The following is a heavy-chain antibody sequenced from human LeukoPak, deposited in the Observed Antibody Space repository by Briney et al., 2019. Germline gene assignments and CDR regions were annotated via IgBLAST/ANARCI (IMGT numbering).Heavy chain of an antibody. CDR3: ARGRGRKFGELLAYYFDY. CDR2: INHSGST. V-gene: IGHV4-34*01. CDR1: GGSFSGYY. D-gene: IGHD3-10*01. Sequence: SETLPPTCAVYGGSFSGYYWSWIRQPPGKGLEWIGEINHSGSTNYNPSLKSRVTISVDTSKNQFSLKLSSVTAADTAVYYCARGRGRKFGELLAYYFDYWGQGTLVTVSS. J-gene: IGHJ4*02.